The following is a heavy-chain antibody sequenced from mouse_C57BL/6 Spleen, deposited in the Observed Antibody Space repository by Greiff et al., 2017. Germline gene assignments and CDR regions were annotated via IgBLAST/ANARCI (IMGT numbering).Heavy chain of an antibody. V-gene: IGHV1-43*01. D-gene: IGHD1-1*01. Sequence: EVQLQQSGPELVKPGASVKISCKASGYSFTGYYMHWVKPSSEKSLEWIGEINPSTGGTSYNQKFKGKATLTVDKSSSTASMQLKSLTSEDSAVYYGARGYGSSYLYYFDYWGQGTTLTVAS. CDR2: INPSTGGT. CDR1: GYSFTGYY. CDR3: ARGYGSSYLYYFDY. J-gene: IGHJ2*01.